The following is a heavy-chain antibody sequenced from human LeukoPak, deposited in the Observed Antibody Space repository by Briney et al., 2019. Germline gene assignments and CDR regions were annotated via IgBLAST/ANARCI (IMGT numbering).Heavy chain of an antibody. D-gene: IGHD6-6*01. CDR2: IKQDGSEK. CDR1: GFTFSSYW. Sequence: PGGSLRLSCAASGFTFSSYWMSWVRQAPGKGLEWVANIKQDGSEKYYVDSVKGRFTISRDNAKNSPYLQMSSLRAEDTAVYYCARDRKGIAARHFDYWGQGTLVTVSS. J-gene: IGHJ4*02. CDR3: ARDRKGIAARHFDY. V-gene: IGHV3-7*01.